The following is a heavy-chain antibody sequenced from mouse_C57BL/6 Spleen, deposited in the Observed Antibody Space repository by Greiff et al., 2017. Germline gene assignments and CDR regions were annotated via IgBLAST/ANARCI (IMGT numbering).Heavy chain of an antibody. V-gene: IGHV10-1*01. J-gene: IGHJ4*01. Sequence: EVKLVESGGGLVQPKGSLKLSCAASGFSFNTYAMNWVRQAPGKGLEWVARIRSKSNNYATYYADSVKDRFTISRDDSESMLYLQMNNLKTEDTAMYYCVRHYDGAYYAMDYWGQGTSVTVSS. D-gene: IGHD2-12*01. CDR2: IRSKSNNYAT. CDR1: GFSFNTYA. CDR3: VRHYDGAYYAMDY.